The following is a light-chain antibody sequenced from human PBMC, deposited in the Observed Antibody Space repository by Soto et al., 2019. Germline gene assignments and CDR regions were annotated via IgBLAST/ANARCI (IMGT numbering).Light chain of an antibody. Sequence: AIQVTQSPSSLSASEGYRVTITRRASLNIREELDWYQQKPGKAPKSIIYDTTTLQRGVPSRFSGDGSGTDFTLTISSLKSEDFETYFCLQHKSYPWTFGQGTKVDIK. CDR3: LQHKSYPWT. CDR1: LNIREE. J-gene: IGKJ1*01. V-gene: IGKV1-6*01. CDR2: DTT.